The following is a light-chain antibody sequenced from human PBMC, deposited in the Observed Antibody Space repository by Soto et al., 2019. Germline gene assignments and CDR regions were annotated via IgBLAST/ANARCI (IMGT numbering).Light chain of an antibody. J-gene: IGLJ3*02. V-gene: IGLV1-40*01. CDR1: SSNIGTGND. CDR2: GAT. Sequence: QSVLTQPPSVSGAPGQRVTISCSGSSSNIGTGNDVHWYQQLPGAAPKLLIYGATRRPSGVPDRFSGSRSGNSAFLAITGLQVEDESVYYCQSFGSRLSGALFGGGTKVTVL. CDR3: QSFGSRLSGAL.